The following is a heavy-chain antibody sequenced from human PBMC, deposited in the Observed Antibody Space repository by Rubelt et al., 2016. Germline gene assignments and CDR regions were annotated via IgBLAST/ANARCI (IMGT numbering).Heavy chain of an antibody. CDR3: ASSYLGSYLDY. D-gene: IGHD1-26*01. J-gene: IGHJ4*02. CDR1: GGSFSGYF. V-gene: IGHV4-34*01. CDR2: INHSGST. Sequence: QVQLQQWGAGLLKPSETLSLTCAVYGGSFSGYFWSGIRQPPGKGLEWIGEINHSGSTNYNPSLKSRVTMSVDASKNQFSLKLSSVTAADTAVYYCASSYLGSYLDYWGQGTLVTVSS.